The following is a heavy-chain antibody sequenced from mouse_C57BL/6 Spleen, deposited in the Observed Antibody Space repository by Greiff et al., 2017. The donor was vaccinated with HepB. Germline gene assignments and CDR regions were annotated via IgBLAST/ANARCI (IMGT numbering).Heavy chain of an antibody. CDR3: ARQIYYGYDAGFDY. CDR1: GYAFSSSW. CDR2: IYPGDGDT. J-gene: IGHJ2*01. D-gene: IGHD2-2*01. Sequence: VQRVESGPELVKPGASVKISCKASGYAFSSSWMNWVKQRPGKGLEWIGRIYPGDGDTNYNGKFKGKATLTADKSSSTAYMQLSSLTSEDSAVYFCARQIYYGYDAGFDYWGQGTTLTVSS. V-gene: IGHV1-82*01.